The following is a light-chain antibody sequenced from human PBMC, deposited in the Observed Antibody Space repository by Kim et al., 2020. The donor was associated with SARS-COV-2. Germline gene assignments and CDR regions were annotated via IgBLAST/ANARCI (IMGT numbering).Light chain of an antibody. CDR2: DNG. V-gene: IGLV1-51*01. J-gene: IGLJ2*01. Sequence: GGKVTISCCRNLYNIGSKALSWYQQVPEETPMLLMYDNGRRPSGIPDRFSGSKSGTSATLDITDLQPEDEAVYFCGTWDDTLYVSVFGAGTQLTVL. CDR3: GTWDDTLYVSV. CDR1: LYNIGSKA.